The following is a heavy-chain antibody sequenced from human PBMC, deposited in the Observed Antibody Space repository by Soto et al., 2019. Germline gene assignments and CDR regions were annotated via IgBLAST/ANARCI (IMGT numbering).Heavy chain of an antibody. J-gene: IGHJ3*02. Sequence: TGGSLRLSCAASGFTFSTYAMSWVRQAPGKGLEWVSAISGSGGSTFYADSVKGRFTISRDNSINTLYLQMNSLRPDDTAVYYCAHPRGYGVFDAYDIWGQGTMVTVSS. CDR2: ISGSGGST. CDR1: GFTFSTYA. V-gene: IGHV3-23*01. CDR3: AHPRGYGVFDAYDI. D-gene: IGHD4-17*01.